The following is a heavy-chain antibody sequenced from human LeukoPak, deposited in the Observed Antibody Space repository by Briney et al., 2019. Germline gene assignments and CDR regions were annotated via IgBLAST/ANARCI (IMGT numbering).Heavy chain of an antibody. J-gene: IGHJ5*02. CDR3: ASQHRIAAVGTWFDP. CDR2: VYYSGST. Sequence: SETLSLTCTVSGSSISSISYYWGWIRQPPGKGLEWIGSVYYSGSTFYNPSLRSRVTISVDTSKNQFSLKLSSVTAADTAVYYCASQHRIAAVGTWFDPWGQGTLVTVSS. V-gene: IGHV4-39*01. CDR1: GSSISSISYY. D-gene: IGHD6-13*01.